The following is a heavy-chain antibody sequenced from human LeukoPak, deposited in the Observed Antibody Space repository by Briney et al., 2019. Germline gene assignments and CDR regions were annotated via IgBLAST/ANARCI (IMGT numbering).Heavy chain of an antibody. CDR1: GYSFTSYW. J-gene: IGHJ6*03. Sequence: NPGESLKISCKGSGYSFTSYWIGWVRPMPGKGLEWMGIIYPGDSDTRYSPSFQGQVTISADKSISTAYLQWSSLKASDTAMYYCASPSRYYYYYMDVWGKGTTVTVSS. D-gene: IGHD1-14*01. V-gene: IGHV5-51*01. CDR3: ASPSRYYYYYMDV. CDR2: IYPGDSDT.